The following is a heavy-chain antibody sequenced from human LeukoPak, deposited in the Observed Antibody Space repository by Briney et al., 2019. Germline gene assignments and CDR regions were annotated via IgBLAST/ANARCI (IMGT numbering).Heavy chain of an antibody. CDR3: AKDTRRNYYDSSGYYGS. D-gene: IGHD3-22*01. CDR1: GFIVDDYA. J-gene: IGHJ5*02. Sequence: GGSLRLSCAASGFIVDDYAMYWVRQAPGKGLEWVSLISGDGGSTYYADSVKGRFTISRDNSKNSLYLQMNSLRTEDTALYYCAKDTRRNYYDSSGYYGSWGQGTLVTVSS. CDR2: ISGDGGST. V-gene: IGHV3-43*02.